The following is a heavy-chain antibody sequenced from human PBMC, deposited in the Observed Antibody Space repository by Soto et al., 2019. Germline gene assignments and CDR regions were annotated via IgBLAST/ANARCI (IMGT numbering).Heavy chain of an antibody. V-gene: IGHV3-66*01. D-gene: IGHD5-12*01. CDR2: IYSGGST. Sequence: PGGSLRLSCAASGVTVSSKYMTWVRQAPGKGLEWVSVIYSGGSTYYADSVKGRFTISRDNSKNTLYLQMNSLRAEDTAVYYCAREKDSGYDLCYYYMGVWGKGTTVTVSS. J-gene: IGHJ6*03. CDR3: AREKDSGYDLCYYYMGV. CDR1: GVTVSSKY.